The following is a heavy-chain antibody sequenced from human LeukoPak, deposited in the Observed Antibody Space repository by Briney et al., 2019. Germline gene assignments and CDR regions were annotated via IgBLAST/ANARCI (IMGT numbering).Heavy chain of an antibody. D-gene: IGHD2-15*01. Sequence: PSQTLSLTCTVSGVSISSGSYYWSWIRQPAGKGLEWVGRIYSSGSTNYNPSLKSRVTISVDTSKNQVSLKLSSVTAADTAVYYCARDLGDYSLDYWGQGTLVTVSS. CDR2: IYSSGST. CDR3: ARDLGDYSLDY. J-gene: IGHJ4*02. CDR1: GVSISSGSYY. V-gene: IGHV4-61*02.